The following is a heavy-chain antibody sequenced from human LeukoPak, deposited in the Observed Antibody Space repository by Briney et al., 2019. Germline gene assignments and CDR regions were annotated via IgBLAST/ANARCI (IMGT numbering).Heavy chain of an antibody. V-gene: IGHV3-7*01. CDR2: INQGGSEK. Sequence: GGSLRLSCAASGFTFSSYWMSWVRQAPGKGLEWVANINQGGSEKYYVASVKGRFTISRDNAKNSLYLQMNSLRAEDTAVYYCARMGSSSWYSEDYYYYGMDVWGQGTTVTVSS. J-gene: IGHJ6*02. CDR1: GFTFSSYW. CDR3: ARMGSSSWYSEDYYYYGMDV. D-gene: IGHD6-13*01.